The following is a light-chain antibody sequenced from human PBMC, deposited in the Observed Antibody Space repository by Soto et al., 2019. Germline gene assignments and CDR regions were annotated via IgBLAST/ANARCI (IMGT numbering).Light chain of an antibody. Sequence: QPVLIQSPSASGTPGQRVTISCSGSSSNIGSNAVNWYQQLPGTAPKLLIYSDNQRPSGAPDRFSGSKSGTSASLAISGLQSEDEADYYCTAWDDNMNGPVFGGGTKLTVL. CDR2: SDN. V-gene: IGLV1-44*01. CDR1: SSNIGSNA. CDR3: TAWDDNMNGPV. J-gene: IGLJ3*02.